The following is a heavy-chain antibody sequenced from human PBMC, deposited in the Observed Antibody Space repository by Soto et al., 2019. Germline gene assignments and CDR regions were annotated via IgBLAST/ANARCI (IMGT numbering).Heavy chain of an antibody. Sequence: QVQLQESGPGLVKPSQTLSLTCTVSGGSISSDYYCWSWIRQSPEKGLEWNGHIYNSVNTYSNPYLSKPVNISVNTSKNHFSLQLTSVTAANTAVYYCARGPSGDKVDNWGQGTLVTVSS. D-gene: IGHD7-27*01. J-gene: IGHJ4*02. V-gene: IGHV4-30-4*01. CDR2: IYNSVNT. CDR3: ARGPSGDKVDN. CDR1: GGSISSDYYC.